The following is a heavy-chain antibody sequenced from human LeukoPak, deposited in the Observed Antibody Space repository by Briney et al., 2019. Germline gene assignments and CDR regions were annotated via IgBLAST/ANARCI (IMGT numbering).Heavy chain of an antibody. CDR1: GYTLISSY. J-gene: IGHJ4*02. Sequence: ASVKVSYKASGYTLISSYIHWVRQAPGQGLEWMGWISAYNGNTNYAQKLQGRVTMTTDTSTSTAYMELRSLRSDDTAVYYCARDGTYYYDSSGYHDHYFDYWGQGTLVTVSS. V-gene: IGHV1-18*04. D-gene: IGHD3-22*01. CDR2: ISAYNGNT. CDR3: ARDGTYYYDSSGYHDHYFDY.